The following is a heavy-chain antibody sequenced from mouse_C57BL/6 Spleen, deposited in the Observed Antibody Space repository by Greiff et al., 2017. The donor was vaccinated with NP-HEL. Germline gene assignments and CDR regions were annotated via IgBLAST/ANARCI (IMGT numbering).Heavy chain of an antibody. J-gene: IGHJ2*01. CDR1: GYAFSSSW. V-gene: IGHV1-82*01. D-gene: IGHD4-1*01. CDR2: IYPGDGDT. CDR3: ARSDWDVGY. Sequence: QVHVKQSGPELVKPGASVKISCKASGYAFSSSWMNWVKQRPGKGLEWIGRIYPGDGDTNYNGKFKGKATLTADKSSSTAYMQLSSLTSEDSAVYFCARSDWDVGYWGQGTTLTVSS.